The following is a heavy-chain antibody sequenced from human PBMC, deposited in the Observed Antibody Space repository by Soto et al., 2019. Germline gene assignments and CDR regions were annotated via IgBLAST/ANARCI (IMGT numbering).Heavy chain of an antibody. Sequence: GGSLRLSCAASGFTFSSYAMSWVRQAPGKGLEWVSAISGSGGSTYYADSVKGRFTISRDNSKNTLYLQMNSLRAEDTAVYYCAKDLGEGSGGRCYSGMDVWGQGTTVTVSS. CDR2: ISGSGGST. CDR1: GFTFSSYA. D-gene: IGHD2-15*01. J-gene: IGHJ6*02. CDR3: AKDLGEGSGGRCYSGMDV. V-gene: IGHV3-23*01.